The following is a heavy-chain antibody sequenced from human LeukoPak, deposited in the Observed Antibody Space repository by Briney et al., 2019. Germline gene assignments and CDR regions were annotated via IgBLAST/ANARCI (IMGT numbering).Heavy chain of an antibody. CDR1: GGSFSGYY. V-gene: IGHV4-34*01. Sequence: PSETLSLTCAVYGGSFSGYYWSWIRQPPGKGLEWIGEINHSGSTNYNPSLKSRVTISVDTSKNQFSLKLNSVTAADTAMYYCAKSYDSKVIGSLGWFDPWGQGTLVTVSS. CDR3: AKSYDSKVIGSLGWFDP. J-gene: IGHJ5*02. CDR2: INHSGST. D-gene: IGHD3-10*01.